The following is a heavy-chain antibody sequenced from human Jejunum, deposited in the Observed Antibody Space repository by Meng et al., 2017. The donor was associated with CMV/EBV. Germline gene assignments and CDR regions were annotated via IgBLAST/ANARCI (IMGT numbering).Heavy chain of an antibody. V-gene: IGHV3-23*01. J-gene: IGHJ4*02. CDR3: AKDMAF. CDR2: IGGSGTST. D-gene: IGHD3-10*01. Sequence: GSLRRYCAAYGFTFSDYDMSGVRQAPGKELEWVSSIGGSGTSTYYADSVKGRFTISRDNSKNTLYLQINNLRADDTALYYCAKDMAFWGQGTLVTVSS. CDR1: GFTFSDYD.